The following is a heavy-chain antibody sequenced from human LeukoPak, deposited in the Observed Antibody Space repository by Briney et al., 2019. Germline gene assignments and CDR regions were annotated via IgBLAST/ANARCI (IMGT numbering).Heavy chain of an antibody. CDR1: GGSVSSGSYY. Sequence: PSETLSLTCTVSGGSVSSGSYYWSWIRQPPGKGLEWIGYIYYSGSTNYNPSLKSRVTISVDTSKNQFSLKLGSVTAADTAVYYCARRNHSGYGRRYYFDYWGQGTLVTVSS. CDR3: ARRNHSGYGRRYYFDY. V-gene: IGHV4-61*01. D-gene: IGHD5-12*01. J-gene: IGHJ4*02. CDR2: IYYSGST.